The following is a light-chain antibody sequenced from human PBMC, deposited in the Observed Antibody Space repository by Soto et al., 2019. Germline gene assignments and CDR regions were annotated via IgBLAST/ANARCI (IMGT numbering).Light chain of an antibody. CDR3: QQYGSSPLFT. CDR2: KAS. J-gene: IGKJ3*01. CDR1: QSISSW. V-gene: IGKV1-5*03. Sequence: DIQMTQSPSTLSASVGDRVTITCRASQSISSWLAWYQQKPGKAPKLLIYKASSLESGVPSRFSGSGSGTDFTLTISRLEPEDFAVYYCQQYGSSPLFTFGPGTKVDIK.